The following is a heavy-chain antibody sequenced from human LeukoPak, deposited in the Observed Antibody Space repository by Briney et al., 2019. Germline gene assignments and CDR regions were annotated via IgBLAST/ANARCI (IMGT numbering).Heavy chain of an antibody. Sequence: SETLSLTCAVYGGSFSGYYWSWIRQPPGKGLEWIGEINHSGSTNYNPSLKSRVTISVDTSKNQFSLKLRSVTAADTAVYYCARVRAAVAPLVFDYWGQGTLVTVSS. CDR2: INHSGST. D-gene: IGHD6-19*01. CDR1: GGSFSGYY. CDR3: ARVRAAVAPLVFDY. V-gene: IGHV4-34*01. J-gene: IGHJ4*02.